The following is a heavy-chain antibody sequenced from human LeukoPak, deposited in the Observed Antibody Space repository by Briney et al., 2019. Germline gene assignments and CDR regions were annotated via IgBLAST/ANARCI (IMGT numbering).Heavy chain of an antibody. J-gene: IGHJ4*02. CDR1: GYSISSGYY. D-gene: IGHD1-26*01. CDR3: GRDRSGGYSVNY. Sequence: SETLSPTCAVSGYSISSGYYWGWIRQPPGKGLEWIASMYHSGSTYYNPSLKSRVTLSVDTSKNQFSLKMSSVTAADTAVYYCGRDRSGGYSVNYWGQGTLVTVS. CDR2: MYHSGST. V-gene: IGHV4-38-2*02.